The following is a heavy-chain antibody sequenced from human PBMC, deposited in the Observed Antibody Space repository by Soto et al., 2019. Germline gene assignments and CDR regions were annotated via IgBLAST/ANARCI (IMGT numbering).Heavy chain of an antibody. CDR1: GYTFTGYY. Sequence: ASVKVSCKASGYTFTGYYMHWVRQAPGQGLEWMGWINPNSGGTNYAQKFQGWVTMTRDTSINTAYMELSRLRSDDTAVYYCARDRITMVRGVIVYYFDYWGQGTLVTVSS. CDR2: INPNSGGT. D-gene: IGHD3-10*01. V-gene: IGHV1-2*04. J-gene: IGHJ4*02. CDR3: ARDRITMVRGVIVYYFDY.